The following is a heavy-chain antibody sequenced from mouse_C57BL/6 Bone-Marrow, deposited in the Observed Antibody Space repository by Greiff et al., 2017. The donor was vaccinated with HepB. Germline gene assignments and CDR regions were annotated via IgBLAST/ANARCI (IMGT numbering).Heavy chain of an antibody. V-gene: IGHV1-64*01. CDR2: IHPSSGST. CDR1: GYTFTSYW. J-gene: IGHJ2*01. CDR3: ARKGSYDYTRYY. Sequence: VQLQQPGAELVKPGASVKLSCKASGYTFTSYWMHWVKQRPGQGLEWIGMIHPSSGSTNYNEKFKSKATLTVDKSSSTAYMQLSSLTSEDSAVYYCARKGSYDYTRYYWGQGTTLTVSA. D-gene: IGHD2-4*01.